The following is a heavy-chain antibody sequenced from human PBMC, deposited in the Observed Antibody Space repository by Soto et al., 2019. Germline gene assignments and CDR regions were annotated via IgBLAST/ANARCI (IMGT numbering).Heavy chain of an antibody. CDR1: GGSISSGDYY. CDR3: ARDPPYCTNGVCPGGDY. CDR2: IYYSGST. J-gene: IGHJ4*02. V-gene: IGHV4-30-4*01. D-gene: IGHD2-8*01. Sequence: QVQLQESGPGLVKPSQTLSLTCTVSGGSISSGDYYWSWIRQPPGKGLEWIGYIYYSGSTYYNPSLKSRVTISVDTSKNQFSLKLSSVTAADTAVYYCARDPPYCTNGVCPGGDYWGQGTLVTVSS.